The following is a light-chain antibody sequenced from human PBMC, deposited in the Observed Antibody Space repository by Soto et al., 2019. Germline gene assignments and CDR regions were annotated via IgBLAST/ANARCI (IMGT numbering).Light chain of an antibody. CDR2: GAS. V-gene: IGKV3-15*01. CDR1: QSVSSN. Sequence: EIVMTQSPATLSVSPGERATLSCRASQSVSSNLAWYQQKPGQAPRLLLYGASTRATGIPARFSGSGSGTECTLTISSLQSEDFAVYDCQQYKNWPPITFGQGTRLEIK. CDR3: QQYKNWPPIT. J-gene: IGKJ5*01.